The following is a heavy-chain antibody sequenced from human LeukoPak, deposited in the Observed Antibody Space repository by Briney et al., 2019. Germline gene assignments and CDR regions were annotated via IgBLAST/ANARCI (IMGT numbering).Heavy chain of an antibody. CDR3: AKRYGLGSSPFDY. V-gene: IGHV3-11*03. CDR2: ISVSGSYT. J-gene: IGHJ4*02. D-gene: IGHD3-10*01. CDR1: GFTFSDYY. Sequence: GGSLRLSCAASGFTFSDYYMSWIRQAPGKGLEWISYISVSGSYTNYADSVKGRFTISRDNAKNSLYLQMISLRAEDTAVYYCAKRYGLGSSPFDYWGQGALVTVSS.